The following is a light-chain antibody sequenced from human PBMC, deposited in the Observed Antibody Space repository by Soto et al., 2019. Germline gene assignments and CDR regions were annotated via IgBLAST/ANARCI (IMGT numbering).Light chain of an antibody. CDR3: QQYGSSPWT. CDR1: QIVGSN. V-gene: IGKV3-15*01. J-gene: IGKJ1*01. Sequence: EIVMAQSPATLSVSPGERATLSCRASQIVGSNLAWYQQKRGQAPRLLIYGASTRATGIPPRFIGSGSGTEFTLTISTLQSEDFAVYYCQQYGSSPWTFGQGTKVDIK. CDR2: GAS.